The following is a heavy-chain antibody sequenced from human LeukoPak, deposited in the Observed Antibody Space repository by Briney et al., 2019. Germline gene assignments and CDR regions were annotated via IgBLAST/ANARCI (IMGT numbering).Heavy chain of an antibody. V-gene: IGHV4-59*01. J-gene: IGHJ4*02. CDR1: GGSISSYY. D-gene: IGHD5-12*01. CDR2: IYYSGST. CDR3: ARAPRMVAYDY. Sequence: SGTLSLTCTVSGGSISSYYWSWIRQPPGKGLEWIGYIYYSGSTNYNPSLKSRVTISVDTSKNQFSLKLSSVTAADTAVYYCARAPRMVAYDYWGQGTLVTVSS.